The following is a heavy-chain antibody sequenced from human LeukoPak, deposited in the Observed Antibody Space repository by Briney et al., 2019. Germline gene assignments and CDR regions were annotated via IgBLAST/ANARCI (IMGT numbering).Heavy chain of an antibody. J-gene: IGHJ4*02. Sequence: GGSLRLSCAASGFTLSNYWMSWVRQAPGKGLEWVANINQDGSEKYYVDSVKGRFTISRDNAKNSLYLQINSLRAEDTGVYYCARDLRYCSGGSCFFDYWGQGTLVTVSS. CDR2: INQDGSEK. D-gene: IGHD2-15*01. CDR1: GFTLSNYW. V-gene: IGHV3-7*01. CDR3: ARDLRYCSGGSCFFDY.